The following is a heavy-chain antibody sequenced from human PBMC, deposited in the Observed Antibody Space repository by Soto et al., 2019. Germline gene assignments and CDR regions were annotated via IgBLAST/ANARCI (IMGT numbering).Heavy chain of an antibody. V-gene: IGHV4-59*08. CDR1: GGSISSYY. J-gene: IGHJ4*02. CDR3: ARAGYSSGWYSPPFDY. Sequence: SETLSLTCTVSGGSISSYYWSWIRQPPGKGLEWIGYIYYSGSTNYNPSLKSRVTISVDTSNNQFSLKLSSVTAADTAVYYCARAGYSSGWYSPPFDYWGQGTLVTVSS. D-gene: IGHD6-19*01. CDR2: IYYSGST.